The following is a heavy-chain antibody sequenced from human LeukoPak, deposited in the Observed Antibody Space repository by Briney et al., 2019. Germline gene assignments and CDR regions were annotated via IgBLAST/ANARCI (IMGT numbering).Heavy chain of an antibody. J-gene: IGHJ5*02. D-gene: IGHD3-10*01. Sequence: SETLCLTCTASGGSISSYYWSWIRQPPGKGLEWIGYIYYSGSSNYNPSLKSRVTISVDTSKNQFSLKLSSMTAADTAVYYCARFRTTFGELNHWGQGTLVTVSS. CDR2: IYYSGSS. CDR1: GGSISSYY. CDR3: ARFRTTFGELNH. V-gene: IGHV4-59*01.